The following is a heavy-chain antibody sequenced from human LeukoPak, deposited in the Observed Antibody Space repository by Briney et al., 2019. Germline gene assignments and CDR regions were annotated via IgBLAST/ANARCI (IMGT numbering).Heavy chain of an antibody. CDR2: IYYSGST. J-gene: IGHJ6*03. V-gene: IGHV4-59*01. Sequence: SETLSLTCTVSGGSISDYYWNWLRQPPGKGLEWIGYIYYSGSTTYNPSLKSRVTMSVDTAKNQFSLKLRSVTAADTAVYFCARGDFCSKSNCYLRPMDVWGKGTTVTVSS. CDR3: ARGDFCSKSNCYLRPMDV. D-gene: IGHD3-3*01. CDR1: GGSISDYY.